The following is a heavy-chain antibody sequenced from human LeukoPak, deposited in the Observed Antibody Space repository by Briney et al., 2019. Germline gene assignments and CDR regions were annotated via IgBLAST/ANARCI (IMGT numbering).Heavy chain of an antibody. J-gene: IGHJ4*02. CDR2: ISTISSTK. CDR3: ARDKSVGATPFDY. CDR1: GFTFSHYA. D-gene: IGHD1-26*01. Sequence: GRSLRLSCAASGFTFSHYAMHWVRQAPGKGLEWVSYISTISSTKYYADSVKGRFTISRDNAKNSLYLQMNSLRAEDTAVYYCARDKSVGATPFDYWGQGTLVTVSS. V-gene: IGHV3-48*01.